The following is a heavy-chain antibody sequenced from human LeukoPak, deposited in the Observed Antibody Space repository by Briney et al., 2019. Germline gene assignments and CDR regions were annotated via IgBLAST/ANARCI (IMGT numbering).Heavy chain of an antibody. Sequence: ASVKVSCKASGYTFTGYYIHWVRQAPGQGLEWMGVINPSGGGTNHAQKFQGRVTMSRDTSTSTVYMDLSSLRYDDTAVYYCAREYSGSYDYWGQGTLVTVSS. V-gene: IGHV1-46*01. CDR1: GYTFTGYY. CDR2: INPSGGGT. J-gene: IGHJ4*02. CDR3: AREYSGSYDY. D-gene: IGHD1-26*01.